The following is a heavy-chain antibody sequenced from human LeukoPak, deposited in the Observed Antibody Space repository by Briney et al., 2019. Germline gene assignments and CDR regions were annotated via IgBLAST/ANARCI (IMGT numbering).Heavy chain of an antibody. Sequence: GGSLRLSCAASGFTVSSNYMSWVRQAPGKGLEWVSVIYSGGSTYYADSVKGRFTISRDNSKNTLYLQMNSLRAEDTAVYYCARDPDYYGSGSYHYWGQGTLVTVSS. V-gene: IGHV3-66*01. J-gene: IGHJ4*02. CDR3: ARDPDYYGSGSYHY. D-gene: IGHD3-10*01. CDR2: IYSGGST. CDR1: GFTVSSNY.